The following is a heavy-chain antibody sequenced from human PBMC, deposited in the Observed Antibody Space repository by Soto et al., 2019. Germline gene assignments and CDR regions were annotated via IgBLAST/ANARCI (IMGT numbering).Heavy chain of an antibody. CDR3: ARDRLLHQGGYYYYMDV. CDR2: ISSSSSTI. CDR1: GFTFSSYS. D-gene: IGHD3-22*01. J-gene: IGHJ6*03. V-gene: IGHV3-48*01. Sequence: GGSLRLSCAASGFTFSSYSMNWVRQAPGKGLEWVSYISSSSSTIYYADSVKGRFTISRDNAKNSLYLQMNSLRAEDTAVYYCARDRLLHQGGYYYYMDVWGKGTTVTVS.